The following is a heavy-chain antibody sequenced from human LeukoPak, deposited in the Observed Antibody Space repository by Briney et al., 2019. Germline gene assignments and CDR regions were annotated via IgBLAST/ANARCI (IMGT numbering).Heavy chain of an antibody. V-gene: IGHV3-23*01. CDR3: AKGHSGTSYSALDC. CDR2: SGSDGNT. D-gene: IGHD1-26*01. J-gene: IGHJ4*02. Sequence: GGSLRLSCAASGFTFSNYAMTWVRQAPGKGLEWVSVSGSDGNTYYAGSVKGRFTISRDISKNTLYLQTNSLRAEDTAVYYRAKGHSGTSYSALDCCGQGTLVTVSS. CDR1: GFTFSNYA.